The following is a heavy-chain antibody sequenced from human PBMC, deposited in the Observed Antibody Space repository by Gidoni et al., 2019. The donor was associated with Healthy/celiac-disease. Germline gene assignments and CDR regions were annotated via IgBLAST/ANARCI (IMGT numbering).Heavy chain of an antibody. J-gene: IGHJ4*02. CDR2: ISGSGGST. CDR3: AKVREWAGFDY. Sequence: EVQLLESVGGLVQPGVSLRLSCAASAFTFSSYAMSWVRQAPGKGLEWVSAISGSGGSTYYADSVKGRFTISRDNSKNTLYLQMNSLRAEDTAVYYCAKVREWAGFDYWGQGTLVTVSS. CDR1: AFTFSSYA. D-gene: IGHD1-26*01. V-gene: IGHV3-23*01.